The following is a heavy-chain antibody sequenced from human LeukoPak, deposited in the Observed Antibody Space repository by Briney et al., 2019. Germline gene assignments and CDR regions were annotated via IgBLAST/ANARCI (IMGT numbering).Heavy chain of an antibody. Sequence: GRSLRLSCAASGFIFSNYGMHWVRQVPGKGLEWVAVIWYDGSNKYYADSVKGRFTISRDNSRNTLYLQMNSLRAEDTAVYYCARKPLSYSDYEVDYWGQGTLVTVSS. V-gene: IGHV3-33*01. D-gene: IGHD4-17*01. CDR3: ARKPLSYSDYEVDY. CDR1: GFIFSNYG. J-gene: IGHJ4*02. CDR2: IWYDGSNK.